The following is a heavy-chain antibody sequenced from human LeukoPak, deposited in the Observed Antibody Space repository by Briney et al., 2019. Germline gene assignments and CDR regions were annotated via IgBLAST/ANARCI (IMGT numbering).Heavy chain of an antibody. J-gene: IGHJ5*02. CDR2: IKRDGSEK. D-gene: IGHD2-15*01. V-gene: IGHV3-7*01. CDR1: GFTFSDYW. Sequence: GGSLRLSCAASGFTFSDYWMTWVRQAPGKGLEWVANIKRDGSEKYYVDSLKGRFTISRDNAKNSLYLQMNSLRVEDTAVYYCVRALVAAATPGAWFDPWGQGTLVTVSS. CDR3: VRALVAAATPGAWFDP.